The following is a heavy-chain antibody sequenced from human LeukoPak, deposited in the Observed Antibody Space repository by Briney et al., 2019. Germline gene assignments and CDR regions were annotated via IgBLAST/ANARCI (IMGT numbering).Heavy chain of an antibody. CDR2: VSGSGGST. V-gene: IGHV3-23*01. D-gene: IGHD6-19*01. J-gene: IGHJ2*01. Sequence: PGGSLRLSCTASAFTFSSYAMSWVRQAPGKGLEWVSAVSGSGGSTCYADSVKGRFTISRDNSKNTLYLQMNSLRAEDTAVYYCAKTLRESSGREYFDLWGRGTLVTVSS. CDR1: AFTFSSYA. CDR3: AKTLRESSGREYFDL.